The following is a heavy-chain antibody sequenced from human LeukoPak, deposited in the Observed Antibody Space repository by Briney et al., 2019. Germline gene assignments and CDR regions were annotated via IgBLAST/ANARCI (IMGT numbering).Heavy chain of an antibody. Sequence: GGSLRLSCAASGFTFSSYGMHWVRQAPGKGLEWVSYISSSGSTIYYADPVKGRFTISRDNAKNSLYLQMNSLRAEDTAVYYCARSRGRGGSYSFFGPWGQGTLVTVSS. J-gene: IGHJ5*02. CDR2: ISSSGSTI. CDR1: GFTFSSYG. V-gene: IGHV3-48*04. D-gene: IGHD1-26*01. CDR3: ARSRGRGGSYSFFGP.